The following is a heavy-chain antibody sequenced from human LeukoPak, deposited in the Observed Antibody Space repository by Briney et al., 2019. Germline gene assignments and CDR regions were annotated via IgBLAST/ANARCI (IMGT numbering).Heavy chain of an antibody. Sequence: PGGSLRLSCAASGFTFSNYAMHWVRQAPGKGLEYVSAISSNGGSTYYANSVKGRFTISRDNSKNTLYLQMNSLRAEDTAVYYCAKDLTQPQQLTFDYWGQGTLVTVSS. V-gene: IGHV3-64*01. J-gene: IGHJ4*02. D-gene: IGHD6-13*01. CDR1: GFTFSNYA. CDR3: AKDLTQPQQLTFDY. CDR2: ISSNGGST.